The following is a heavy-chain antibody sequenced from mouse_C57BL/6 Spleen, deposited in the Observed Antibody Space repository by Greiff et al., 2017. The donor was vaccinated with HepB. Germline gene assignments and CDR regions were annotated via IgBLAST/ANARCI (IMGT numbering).Heavy chain of an antibody. V-gene: IGHV3-6*01. D-gene: IGHD2-1*01. CDR2: ISYDGSN. J-gene: IGHJ2*01. CDR3: AREGGNWPHFDY. CDR1: GYSITSGYY. Sequence: EVKLLESGPGLVKPSQSLSLTCSVTGYSITSGYYWNWIRQFPGNKLEWMGYISYDGSNNYNPSLKNRISITRDTSKNQFFRKLNSVTTEDTATYYCAREGGNWPHFDYWGQGTTLTVSS.